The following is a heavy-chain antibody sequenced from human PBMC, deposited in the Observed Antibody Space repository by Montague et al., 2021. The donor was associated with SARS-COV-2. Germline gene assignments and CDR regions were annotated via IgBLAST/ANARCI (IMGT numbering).Heavy chain of an antibody. Sequence: SETLSLTCAVYGGSFNDYYWSWIRQPPGKGLEWIGEINHGASTNYSPSLKSRVTISADTSKNQFSLKLKSVTAADTANYYCARGHQGVAMIVVVMIGAKYYFDYWGQGSLVTVSS. D-gene: IGHD3-22*01. J-gene: IGHJ4*02. CDR1: GGSFNDYY. V-gene: IGHV4-34*01. CDR2: INHGAST. CDR3: ARGHQGVAMIVVVMIGAKYYFDY.